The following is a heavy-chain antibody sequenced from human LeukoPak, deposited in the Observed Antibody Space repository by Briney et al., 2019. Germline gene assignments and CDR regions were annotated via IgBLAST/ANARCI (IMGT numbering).Heavy chain of an antibody. CDR2: IYHSGST. CDR3: ARWIRDSGHDWVFDY. D-gene: IGHD5-12*01. Sequence: SETLSLTCTVSGGSISSYYWSWIRQPPGKGLEWIGYIYHSGSTNYNPSLKSRVTISVDTSKNQFSLKLSSVTAADTAVYYCARWIRDSGHDWVFDYWGQGTLVTVSS. J-gene: IGHJ4*02. V-gene: IGHV4-59*01. CDR1: GGSISSYY.